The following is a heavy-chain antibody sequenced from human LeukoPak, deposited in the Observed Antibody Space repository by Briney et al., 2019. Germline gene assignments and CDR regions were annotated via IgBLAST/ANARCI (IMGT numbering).Heavy chain of an antibody. D-gene: IGHD3-3*01. J-gene: IGHJ3*02. CDR2: IIPIFGTA. V-gene: IGHV1-69*13. CDR1: GGTFSSYA. CDR3: ARGASRSTYYDFWSDDAFDI. Sequence: ASVKVSCKAYGGTFSSYAISWVRQAPGQGLEWMGGIIPIFGTANYAQKFQGRVTITADESTSTAYMELSSPRSEDTAVYYCARGASRSTYYDFWSDDAFDIWGQGTMVTVSS.